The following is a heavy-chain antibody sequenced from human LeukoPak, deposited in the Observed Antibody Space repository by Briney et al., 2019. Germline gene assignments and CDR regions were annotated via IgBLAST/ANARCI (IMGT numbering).Heavy chain of an antibody. V-gene: IGHV3-9*01. CDR3: ARNHLEANNHYLFDS. CDR2: ISWNSGSI. Sequence: PGGSLRLSCAASGFTFDDYAMHWVRQAPGKGLEWVSGISWNSGSIGYADSVKGRFTISRDNAKNTLYLQMNSLRVEDTAVYYCARNHLEANNHYLFDSWGRGTLVTVSS. J-gene: IGHJ4*02. D-gene: IGHD1-14*01. CDR1: GFTFDDYA.